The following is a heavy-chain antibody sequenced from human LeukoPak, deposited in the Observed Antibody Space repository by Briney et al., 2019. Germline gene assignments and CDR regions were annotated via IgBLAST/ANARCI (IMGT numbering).Heavy chain of an antibody. J-gene: IGHJ4*02. V-gene: IGHV3-21*01. CDR1: GFTFSSYS. CDR2: ISSSSSYI. CDR3: ARIIDDYSKLSDY. Sequence: GGSLRLSCAASGFTFSSYSMNWVRQAPGKGLEWVSSISSSSSYIYYADSVKGRFTISRDNAKNSLYLQMNSLRAEDTAVYYCARIIDDYSKLSDYWGQGTLVTVSS. D-gene: IGHD4-11*01.